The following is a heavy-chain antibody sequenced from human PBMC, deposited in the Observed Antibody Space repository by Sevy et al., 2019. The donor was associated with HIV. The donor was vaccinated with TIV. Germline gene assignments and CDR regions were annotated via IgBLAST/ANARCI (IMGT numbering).Heavy chain of an antibody. CDR2: ISGSGGST. CDR1: GFTFSSYA. J-gene: IGHJ4*02. Sequence: GGSLRLSCAASGFTFSSYAMSWVRQAPGKGLEWVSAISGSGGSTYYADSVMGRSTISRDNSKNTQYLKMNSLRADDTAVEYLAKRGLRRTWGFDYWGQGTLVTVSS. V-gene: IGHV3-23*01. D-gene: IGHD4-17*01. CDR3: AKRGLRRTWGFDY.